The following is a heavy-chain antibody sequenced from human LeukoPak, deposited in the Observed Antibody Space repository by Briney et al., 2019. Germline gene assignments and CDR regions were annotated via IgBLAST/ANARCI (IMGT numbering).Heavy chain of an antibody. D-gene: IGHD3-22*01. CDR1: GYTFTGYY. V-gene: IGHV1-18*04. CDR2: ISAYNGNT. Sequence: ASVKVSCKASGYTFTGYYMHWVRQAPGQGLEWMGWISAYNGNTNYAQKLQGRVTMTTDTSTSTAYMELRSLRSDDTAVYYCARVRTMIVVVIDYWGQGTLVTVSS. CDR3: ARVRTMIVVVIDY. J-gene: IGHJ4*02.